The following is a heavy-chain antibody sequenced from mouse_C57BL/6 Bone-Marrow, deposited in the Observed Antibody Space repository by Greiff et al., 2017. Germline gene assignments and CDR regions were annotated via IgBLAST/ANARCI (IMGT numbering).Heavy chain of an antibody. V-gene: IGHV1-15*01. CDR1: GYTFTDYE. J-gene: IGHJ3*01. Sequence: VQLQQSGAELVRPGASVTLSCKASGYTFTDYEMHWVKQTPVHGLEWIGAIDPATGGTAYNQKFKGKAILTADKSSSTAYMELRSRTSEDSAVYYWTSRGGYDLAWFAYWGQGTLVTVSA. D-gene: IGHD2-2*01. CDR2: IDPATGGT. CDR3: TSRGGYDLAWFAY.